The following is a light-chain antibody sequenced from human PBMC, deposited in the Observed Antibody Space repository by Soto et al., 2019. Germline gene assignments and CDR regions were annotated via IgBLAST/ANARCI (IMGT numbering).Light chain of an antibody. Sequence: QSVLTQPPSVSAAPGQKVTISCSGSSSNIGGNTVSWYQQLPGTAPKLLIYDNNKRPSGIPDRFSGSKSGTSATLGITALQTGDEADYYCGTWDSSLSAYVFGTGTKGTVL. CDR3: GTWDSSLSAYV. CDR1: SSNIGGNT. CDR2: DNN. V-gene: IGLV1-51*01. J-gene: IGLJ1*01.